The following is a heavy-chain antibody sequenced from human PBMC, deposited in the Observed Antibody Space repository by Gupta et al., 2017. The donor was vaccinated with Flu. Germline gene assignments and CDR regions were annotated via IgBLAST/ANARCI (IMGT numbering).Heavy chain of an antibody. CDR1: GINFHGYA. D-gene: IGHD4-17*01. J-gene: IGHJ4*02. CDR3: AKDATTDHGDSPYEDYFDL. CDR2: TSGSGYTP. Sequence: EVQLLESGGGLVQPGGSLRLSCAASGINFHGYAMNWVRQAPGKGLEWVSVTSGSGYTPYYADSVKGRFTISRDNSKNTLYLQINSLRVEDTAVYYCAKDATTDHGDSPYEDYFDLWGQGTRVTVS. V-gene: IGHV3-23*01.